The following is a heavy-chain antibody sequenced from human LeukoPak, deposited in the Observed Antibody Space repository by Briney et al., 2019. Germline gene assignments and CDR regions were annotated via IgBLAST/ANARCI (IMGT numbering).Heavy chain of an antibody. J-gene: IGHJ4*02. V-gene: IGHV4-39*01. CDR3: ARGIAAAGTGFDY. CDR1: GGSISSSSYY. Sequence: SETLSLTCTVSGGSISSSSYYWGWIRQPPGKGLEWIGSIYYSGSTYYNPSLKSRVTISVDTSKNQFSLKLSSVTAADTAVYYCARGIAAAGTGFDYWGQGTLVTVSS. D-gene: IGHD6-13*01. CDR2: IYYSGST.